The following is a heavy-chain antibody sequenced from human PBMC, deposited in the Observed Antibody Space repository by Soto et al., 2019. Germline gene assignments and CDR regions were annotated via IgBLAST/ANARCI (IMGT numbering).Heavy chain of an antibody. D-gene: IGHD5-18*01. CDR2: ISYSGTT. CDR3: ARGRGYSYGLDP. CDR1: GDSISSINNY. Sequence: QVQLQESGPGLVKPSQTLSLTCTVSGDSISSINNYWSWIRQPPGEGLEWIGFISYSGTTSYSPSLKSRVAISLDTSKNQLYLSLNFVTAADTAVYYFARGRGYSYGLDPWGQGSLVTVSS. V-gene: IGHV4-30-4*01. J-gene: IGHJ5*02.